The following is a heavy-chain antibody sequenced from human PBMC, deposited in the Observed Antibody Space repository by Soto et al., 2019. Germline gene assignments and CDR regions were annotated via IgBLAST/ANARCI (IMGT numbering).Heavy chain of an antibody. CDR2: ISYDGSNK. CDR3: AKDTGEYYDILTGYYTTDAFDI. J-gene: IGHJ3*02. V-gene: IGHV3-30*18. D-gene: IGHD3-9*01. CDR1: GFTFSSYG. Sequence: SLRLSCAASGFTFSSYGMHWVRQAPGKGLEWVAVISYDGSNKYYADSVKGRFTISRDNSKNTLYLQKNSLRAEDTAVYYCAKDTGEYYDILTGYYTTDAFDIWGQGTMVTVSS.